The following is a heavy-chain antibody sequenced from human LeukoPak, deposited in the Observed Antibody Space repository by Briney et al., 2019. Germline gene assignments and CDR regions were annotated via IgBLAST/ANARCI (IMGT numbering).Heavy chain of an antibody. CDR3: ARRHYGSGNIDS. V-gene: IGHV4-39*01. Sequence: ETLSLTCSVSSDSISSSSYLWVWVRQPPGKGLEWIGDIYSNGHISYNPSLKSRAAISVDTSKNQFSLNLSSVTAADTAVYYCARRHYGSGNIDSWGQGTLVTVSS. CDR1: SDSISSSSYL. D-gene: IGHD3-10*01. J-gene: IGHJ4*02. CDR2: IYSNGHI.